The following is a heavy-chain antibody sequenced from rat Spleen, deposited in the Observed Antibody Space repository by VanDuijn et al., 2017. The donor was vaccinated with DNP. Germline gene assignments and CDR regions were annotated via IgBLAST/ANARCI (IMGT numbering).Heavy chain of an antibody. CDR2: INKNSRTI. V-gene: IGHV4-2*01. D-gene: IGHD1-1*01. CDR1: GFNFNDYW. J-gene: IGHJ4*01. Sequence: EVKLVESGGGLVQPGRSLKLSCAASGFNFNDYWMGWVRQAPGKGLEWLGEINKNSRTIKYSPSVKDKFTISRDNVQNTLYLQMSKLGSEDTAIYYCVREDKGVNAWGQGASVTVSS. CDR3: VREDKGVNA.